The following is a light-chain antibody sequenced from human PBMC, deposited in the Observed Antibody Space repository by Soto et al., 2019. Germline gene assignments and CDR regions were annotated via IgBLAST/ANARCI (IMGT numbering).Light chain of an antibody. Sequence: QSVLTQPPSASGTPGQRVTISCSGGNSNIGTNTVNWYQHLPGSAPKLLIYSNNQRPSGSPDRFSGSKSVTSASLGISGLQHDDEADYYCEAWDGSLNVVLFGGGTKVTVL. CDR1: NSNIGTNT. J-gene: IGLJ2*01. V-gene: IGLV1-44*01. CDR2: SNN. CDR3: EAWDGSLNVVL.